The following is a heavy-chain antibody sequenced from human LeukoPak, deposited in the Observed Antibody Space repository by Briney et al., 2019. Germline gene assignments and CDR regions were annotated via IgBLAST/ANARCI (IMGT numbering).Heavy chain of an antibody. CDR3: ASSCYAPYCDFDY. Sequence: ASVKVSCKASGYTFTGYYMHWVRQAPGQGLEWMGRINPNSGGTNYAQKFQGRVTMTRGTSISTAYMELSRLRSDDTAVYYCASSCYAPYCDFDYWGQGTLVTVSS. CDR2: INPNSGGT. J-gene: IGHJ4*02. V-gene: IGHV1-2*06. CDR1: GYTFTGYY. D-gene: IGHD2-2*01.